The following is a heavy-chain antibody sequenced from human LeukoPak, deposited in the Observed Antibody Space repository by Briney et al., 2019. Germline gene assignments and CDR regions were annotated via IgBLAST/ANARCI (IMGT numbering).Heavy chain of an antibody. V-gene: IGHV3-30-3*02. J-gene: IGHJ4*02. CDR3: AKERASYGVPGLFDY. Sequence: GGSLRLSCEAPGFIFSTYVIHWVRQAPGKGLEWVAVMSTDGNIKLYTDSVKGRFTISRDNFKNTLYLQMDSLRTEDTAVYYCAKERASYGVPGLFDYWGQGTLVTVSS. D-gene: IGHD5-18*01. CDR1: GFIFSTYV. CDR2: MSTDGNIK.